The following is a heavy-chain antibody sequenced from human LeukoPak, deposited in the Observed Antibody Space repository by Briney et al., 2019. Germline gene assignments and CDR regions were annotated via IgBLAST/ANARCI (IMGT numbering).Heavy chain of an antibody. V-gene: IGHV2-5*02. Sequence: SGPTLVKPTQTLTLTCAFSGFSLTTRGVGVGWIRQPPGKALEWLAFINWDDDKRYSPAQKSRLTITKDTSNHQVVLSMTNVDPMDTGTYYCAHSRVAVSGKEGMDYWGQGTVVTVSS. CDR2: INWDDDK. D-gene: IGHD6-19*01. CDR1: GFSLTTRGVG. CDR3: AHSRVAVSGKEGMDY. J-gene: IGHJ4*02.